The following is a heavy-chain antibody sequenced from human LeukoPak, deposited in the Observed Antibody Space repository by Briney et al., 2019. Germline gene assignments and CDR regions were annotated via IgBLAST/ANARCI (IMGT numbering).Heavy chain of an antibody. CDR1: GFTFSSYG. CDR2: ISYDGSNK. Sequence: GGSLRLSCAASGFTFSSYGMHWVRQAPGEGLEWVAVISYDGSNKYYADSVKGRFTISRDNSKNTLYLQMNSLRAEDTAVYYCAKDPGSGYPATSLFDYWGQGTLVTVSS. J-gene: IGHJ4*02. V-gene: IGHV3-30*18. D-gene: IGHD3-22*01. CDR3: AKDPGSGYPATSLFDY.